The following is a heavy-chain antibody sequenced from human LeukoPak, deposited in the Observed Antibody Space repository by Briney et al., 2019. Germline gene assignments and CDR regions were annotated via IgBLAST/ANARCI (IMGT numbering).Heavy chain of an antibody. D-gene: IGHD3-22*01. J-gene: IGHJ4*02. Sequence: WIRQPPGKGLEWVGTIYYRGSAYYNPSLKSRVTISVDTSKNQFSLKLSSVTAADAAVYYCVRQWMRDSGAYYDFHHWGQGTLVTVST. V-gene: IGHV4-39*01. CDR2: IYYRGSA. CDR3: VRQWMRDSGAYYDFHH.